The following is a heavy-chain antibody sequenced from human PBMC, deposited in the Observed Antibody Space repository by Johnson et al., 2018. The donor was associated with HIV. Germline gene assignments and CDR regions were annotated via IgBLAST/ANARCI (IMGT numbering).Heavy chain of an antibody. CDR3: AKDGGARGSSWYEGVFDI. Sequence: QMQLVESGGGVVQPGTSLRLSCTASGFAFSSYALHWVRQAPGKGLEWVAVISYDGRDAYYADSVKGRFTSSRDNSKNTLYLQINSLRAEDTAVYYCAKDGGARGSSWYEGVFDIWGQGTMVTVSS. CDR2: ISYDGRDA. CDR1: GFAFSSYA. V-gene: IGHV3-30*04. D-gene: IGHD6-13*01. J-gene: IGHJ3*02.